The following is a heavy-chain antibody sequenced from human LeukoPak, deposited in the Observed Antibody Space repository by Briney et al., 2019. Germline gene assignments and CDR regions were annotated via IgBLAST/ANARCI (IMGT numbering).Heavy chain of an antibody. Sequence: PSETLSLTCTVSGGSISSSSYYWGWIRQPPGKGLEWIVSIYHSGSTNYNPSLKSRVTISVDKSKNQFSLKLSSVTAGDTAVYYCARDLSPHDYGDHLDYWGQGTLVTVSS. V-gene: IGHV4-39*07. CDR3: ARDLSPHDYGDHLDY. CDR2: IYHSGST. D-gene: IGHD4-17*01. CDR1: GGSISSSSYY. J-gene: IGHJ4*02.